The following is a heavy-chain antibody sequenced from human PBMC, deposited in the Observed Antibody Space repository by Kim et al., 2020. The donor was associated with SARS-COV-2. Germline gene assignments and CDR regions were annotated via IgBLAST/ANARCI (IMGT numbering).Heavy chain of an antibody. V-gene: IGHV6-1*01. D-gene: IGHD1-26*01. CDR1: GDSVSSNSAT. Sequence: SQTLSLACAISGDSVSSNSATWNWIRQSPSRGLEWLGRTYYRSNWNNDYAVSVKSRMTINPDTSKNQFSLQLNSVTPEDTAMYYCAKGRGGAYDYWGQGTLVTVSS. CDR2: TYYRSNWNN. J-gene: IGHJ4*02. CDR3: AKGRGGAYDY.